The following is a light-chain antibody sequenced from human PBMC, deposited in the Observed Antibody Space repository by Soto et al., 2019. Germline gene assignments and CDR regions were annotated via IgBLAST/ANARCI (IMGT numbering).Light chain of an antibody. V-gene: IGKV1-8*01. CDR2: AAS. Sequence: ALRMTQSPSSFSASTGDRVTITCRASQGISSYLAWYQQKPGKAPKLLIYAASTLQSGVPSRFSGSGSGTDFTLTISCLQSEDFATYYCQQYYSYPATWTFGQGTKVEIK. CDR1: QGISSY. CDR3: QQYYSYPATWT. J-gene: IGKJ1*01.